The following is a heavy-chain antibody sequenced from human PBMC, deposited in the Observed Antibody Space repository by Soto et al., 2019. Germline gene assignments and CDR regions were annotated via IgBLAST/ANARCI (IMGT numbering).Heavy chain of an antibody. CDR2: INPNSGGT. Sequence: ASVKVSCKASGYTFTGYYMHWVRQAPGQGLEWMGWINPNSGGTNYAQKFQGWVTMTRDTSISTAYMELSRLRSDDTAVYYCARGVSGYDFAGDYWGQGTLVTVSS. V-gene: IGHV1-2*04. CDR3: ARGVSGYDFAGDY. CDR1: GYTFTGYY. J-gene: IGHJ4*02. D-gene: IGHD5-12*01.